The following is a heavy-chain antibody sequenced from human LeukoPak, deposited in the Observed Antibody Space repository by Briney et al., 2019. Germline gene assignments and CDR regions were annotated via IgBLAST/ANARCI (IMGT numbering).Heavy chain of an antibody. Sequence: PSETLSLTCAVYGGSFSGYYWSWIRQPPGKGLEWIGEINHSGSTNYNPSLKSRVTISVDTSKNQFSLKLNSVTAADTALYYCARVQSGSYSDYWGQGTLVTVSS. CDR2: INHSGST. CDR3: ARVQSGSYSDY. J-gene: IGHJ4*02. CDR1: GGSFSGYY. V-gene: IGHV4-34*01. D-gene: IGHD1-26*01.